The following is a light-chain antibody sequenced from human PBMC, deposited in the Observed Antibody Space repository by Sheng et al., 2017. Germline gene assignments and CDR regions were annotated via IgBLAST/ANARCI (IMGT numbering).Light chain of an antibody. Sequence: EIVLTQSPGTLSLSPGERATLSCRASQSVSSSYLAWYQQKPGQAPRLLIYAASSRATGIPDRFSGSGSGTDYTLTISRLEPEDFAVYFCQQYDTSPITFGQGTRLEI. CDR3: QQYDTSPIT. CDR2: AAS. V-gene: IGKV3-20*01. J-gene: IGKJ5*01. CDR1: QSVSSSY.